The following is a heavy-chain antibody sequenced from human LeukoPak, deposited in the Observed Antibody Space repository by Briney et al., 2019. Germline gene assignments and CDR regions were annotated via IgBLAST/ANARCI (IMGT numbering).Heavy chain of an antibody. Sequence: SQTLSLTCVISGDSVSSNSAAWNWIRLSPSRGLEWLGRTYYRSKWYNEYAEFVKIRTTINPDTSKNQFSLQLNSVPAADTAVYYCARHSIYYGGKDSTRYPLRYWGQGTLVTVSS. V-gene: IGHV6-1*01. CDR3: ARHSIYYGGKDSTRYPLRY. CDR1: GDSVSSNSAA. CDR2: TYYRSKWYN. D-gene: IGHD4-23*01. J-gene: IGHJ4*02.